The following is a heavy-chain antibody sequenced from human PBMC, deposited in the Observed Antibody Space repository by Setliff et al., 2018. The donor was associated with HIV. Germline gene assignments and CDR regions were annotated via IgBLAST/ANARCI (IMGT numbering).Heavy chain of an antibody. CDR2: IRHDGSNK. CDR3: VKGSLGGRLDS. D-gene: IGHD3-16*01. J-gene: IGHJ4*02. Sequence: QTGGSLRLSCAASGFTFSNYGMHWVRQAPGKGLEWVAFIRHDGSNKYYADSVKGRFTISRDNSRNMVFLQMNGLRVEDTAVYYCVKGSLGGRLDSWGQGTLVTVSS. V-gene: IGHV3-30*02. CDR1: GFTFSNYG.